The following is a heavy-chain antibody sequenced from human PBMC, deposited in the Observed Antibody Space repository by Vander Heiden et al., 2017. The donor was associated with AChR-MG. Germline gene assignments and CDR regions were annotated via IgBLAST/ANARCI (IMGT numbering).Heavy chain of an antibody. CDR1: GFTFSNAW. Sequence: EVQLVESGGGLVKPGGSLRLSCAASGFTFSNAWMSWVRQAPGKGLEWVGRIKSKTDGGTTDYAAPVKGRFTISRDDSKNTLYLQMNSLKTEDTAVYYCTTDQFDFLTTNYFDYWGQGTLVTVSS. D-gene: IGHD3-3*01. J-gene: IGHJ4*02. V-gene: IGHV3-15*01. CDR3: TTDQFDFLTTNYFDY. CDR2: IKSKTDGGTT.